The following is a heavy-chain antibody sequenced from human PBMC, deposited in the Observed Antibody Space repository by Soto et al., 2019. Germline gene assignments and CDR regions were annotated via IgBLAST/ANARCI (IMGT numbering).Heavy chain of an antibody. J-gene: IGHJ4*02. Sequence: XVKVSCKASGYTFTTYAMHWVRQAPGQSLVRMGWIXPGNGNPKYPRXXQGRVTIXXDTSPSKAYMELRSLRSEDTAVYYCARGLGLYYFAYWGQGTLVTVSS. CDR2: IXPGNGNP. D-gene: IGHD1-26*01. V-gene: IGHV1-3*01. CDR3: ARGLGLYYFAY. CDR1: GYTFTTYA.